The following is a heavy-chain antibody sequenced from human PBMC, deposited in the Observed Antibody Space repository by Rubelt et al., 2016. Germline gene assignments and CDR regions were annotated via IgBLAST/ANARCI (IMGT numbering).Heavy chain of an antibody. J-gene: IGHJ3*02. CDR3: ARGRITMIVGDAFDI. V-gene: IGHV4-31*01. CDR2: INHSGST. Sequence: QVQLQESGPGLVKPSQTLSLTCTVSGGSISSGGYYWSWIRQHPGKGLEWIGEINHSGSTNYNPSLKSLVTISVGTSKNQFSLKLSSVTAADTAVYYCARGRITMIVGDAFDIWGQGTMVTVSS. CDR1: GGSISSGGYY. D-gene: IGHD3-22*01.